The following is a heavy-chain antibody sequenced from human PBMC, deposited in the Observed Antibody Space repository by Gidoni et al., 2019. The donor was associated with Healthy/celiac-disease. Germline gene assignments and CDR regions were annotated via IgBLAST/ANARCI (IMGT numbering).Heavy chain of an antibody. J-gene: IGHJ6*02. CDR1: GGSIRSGGYY. D-gene: IGHD3-3*01. CDR2: IYYSGST. V-gene: IGHV4-31*03. CDR3: ARDRRLRFLDYYYYGMDV. Sequence: QVQLQESGPGLVKPSQTLSLTCTVSGGSIRSGGYYWSWIRQHPGKGLEWIGYIYYSGSTYYNPSLKSRVTISVDTSKNQFSLKLSSVTAADTAVYYCARDRRLRFLDYYYYGMDVWGQGTTVTVSS.